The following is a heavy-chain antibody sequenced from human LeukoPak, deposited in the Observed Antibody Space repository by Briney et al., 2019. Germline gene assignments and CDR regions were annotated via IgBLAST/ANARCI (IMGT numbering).Heavy chain of an antibody. CDR1: GDTVSSQY. CDR3: ASDLVY. J-gene: IGHJ4*02. CDR2: IYGVDGT. Sequence: GGSLRLSCAASGDTVSSQYMNWVRRAPGKGLEWVSVIYGVDGTSYADSVKGRFTISRDSSRNTVYLQMNGLRAEDTAVYYCASDLVYWGQGTLVTVSS. D-gene: IGHD2-8*02. V-gene: IGHV3-53*01.